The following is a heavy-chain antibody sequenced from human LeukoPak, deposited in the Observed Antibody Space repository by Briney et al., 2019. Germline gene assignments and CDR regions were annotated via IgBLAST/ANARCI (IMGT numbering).Heavy chain of an antibody. D-gene: IGHD3-22*01. CDR3: ARDRYYYDSSGYIDY. CDR2: VHHSGTT. V-gene: IGHV4-59*12. J-gene: IGHJ4*02. CDR1: GASITSDY. Sequence: SETLSLTCSVAGASITSDYWSWIRQPPGKGLEWIGYVHHSGTTKYNPSLNSRVTISMDTSKNQFSLKLSSVTAADTAVYYCARDRYYYDSSGYIDYWGQGTLVTVSS.